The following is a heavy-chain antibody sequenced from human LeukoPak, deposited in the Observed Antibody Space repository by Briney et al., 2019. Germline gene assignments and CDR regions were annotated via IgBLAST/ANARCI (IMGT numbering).Heavy chain of an antibody. CDR2: IHYSGSV. CDR1: GGSISSSNW. Sequence: SETLSLTCTVSGGSISSSNWSSWVRQPPGKGLEWIGEIHYSGSVTYNPSLETRVTISVDTSKNQFSLRINSVTAADTAVYYCARGQWFRAFWSRGTTVTVSS. D-gene: IGHD3-10*01. CDR3: ARGQWFRAF. V-gene: IGHV4-4*02. J-gene: IGHJ4*02.